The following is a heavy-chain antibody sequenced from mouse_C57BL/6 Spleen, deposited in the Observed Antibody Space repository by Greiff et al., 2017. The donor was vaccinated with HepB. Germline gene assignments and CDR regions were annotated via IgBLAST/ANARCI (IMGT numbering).Heavy chain of an antibody. V-gene: IGHV1-15*01. Sequence: VQLQQSGAELVRPGASVTLSCKASGYTFTDYDMHWVKQTPVHGLEWIGAIDPETGGTAYNQKFKGKAILTADKSSSTAYMELRSLTSEDSAFYYCTRWVFDYWGQGTTLTVSS. J-gene: IGHJ2*01. CDR1: GYTFTDYD. CDR3: TRWVFDY. CDR2: IDPETGGT.